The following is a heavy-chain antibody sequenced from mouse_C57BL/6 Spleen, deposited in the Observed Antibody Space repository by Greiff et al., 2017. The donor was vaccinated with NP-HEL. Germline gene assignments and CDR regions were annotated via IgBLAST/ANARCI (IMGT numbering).Heavy chain of an antibody. J-gene: IGHJ3*01. CDR3: ANLYYCNYDGFAY. V-gene: IGHV1-82*01. CDR2: IYPGDGDT. D-gene: IGHD2-1*01. CDR1: GYAFSSSW. Sequence: QVQLQQSGPELVKPGASVKISCKASGYAFSSSWMHWVKQRPGKGLEWIGRIYPGDGDTNYNGKFKGKATLTADKSSSTAYMQLSILTSEDSAVYLCANLYYCNYDGFAYWGQGTLVTVSA.